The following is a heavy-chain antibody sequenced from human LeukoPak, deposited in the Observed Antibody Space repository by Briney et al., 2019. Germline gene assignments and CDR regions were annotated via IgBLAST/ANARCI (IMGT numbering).Heavy chain of an antibody. V-gene: IGHV3-13*01. CDR3: ARVVSSGWYYGMDV. J-gene: IGHJ6*02. D-gene: IGHD6-19*01. CDR1: GFTFSSYD. CDR2: IGTAGDT. Sequence: GGSLRLSCAASGFTFSSYDMHWVRQATGKGLEWVSAIGTAGDTYYPGSVKGRFTISRENAKNSLYLQMNSLRAGDTAVYCCARVVSSGWYYGMDVWGQGTTVTVSS.